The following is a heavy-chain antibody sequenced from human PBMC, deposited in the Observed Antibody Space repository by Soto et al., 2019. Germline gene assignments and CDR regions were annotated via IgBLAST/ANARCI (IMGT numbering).Heavy chain of an antibody. CDR2: VNHSGTT. D-gene: IGHD2-2*01. V-gene: IGHV4-34*01. CDR1: GGSFSGYY. J-gene: IGHJ4*02. Sequence: QVQLQQWGAGLLKPSETLSLTCAVYGGSFSGYYWTWIRQSPEKGLEWIGEVNHSGTTYYNPSPKTGSTMVVHTPRNQFSGKMVFVSAADTAVYDCGRGIGYCSSINCYSSRRLRFDSWGQGTLVTVSS. CDR3: GRGIGYCSSINCYSSRRLRFDS.